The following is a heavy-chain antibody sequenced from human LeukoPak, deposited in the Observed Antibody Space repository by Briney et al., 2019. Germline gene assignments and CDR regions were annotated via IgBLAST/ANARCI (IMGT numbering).Heavy chain of an antibody. V-gene: IGHV4-39*01. CDR3: ARGSRGYSYG. Sequence: SETLSLTCTVSGGSISSSSYYWGWIRQPPGKGLEWIGSIYYSGSTYYNPSLKSRVTISVDTSKNQFSLKLSSVTAADTAVYYCARGSRGYSYGWGQGTLVTVSS. CDR1: GGSISSSSYY. CDR2: IYYSGST. J-gene: IGHJ4*02. D-gene: IGHD5-18*01.